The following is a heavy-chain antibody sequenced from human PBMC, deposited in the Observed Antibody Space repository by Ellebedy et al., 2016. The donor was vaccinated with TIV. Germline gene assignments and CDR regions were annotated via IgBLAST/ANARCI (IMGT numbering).Heavy chain of an antibody. J-gene: IGHJ6*02. V-gene: IGHV1-46*01. CDR1: GYTFTSYY. D-gene: IGHD1-26*01. CDR2: INPSGGST. Sequence: ASVKVSCKASGYTFTSYYMHWVRQAPGQGLEWMGIINPSGGSTSYAQKFQGRVTMTRDTSTSTAYMELRSLRSDDTAVYYCARVGGSYFAYYYYGMDVWGQGTTVTVSS. CDR3: ARVGGSYFAYYYYGMDV.